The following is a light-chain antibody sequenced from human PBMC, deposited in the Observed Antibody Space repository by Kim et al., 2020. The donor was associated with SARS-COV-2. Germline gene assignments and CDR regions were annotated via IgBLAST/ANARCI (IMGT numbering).Light chain of an antibody. Sequence: EIVLTQSPGTLSLSPGERATLSCRASQSVSSSYLAWYQQKPGQAPRLLIYDASSRATGIPDRFSGSGSGTDFTLTISRLEPEDFAVYYCQQYGSTWTFGPGTKVDIK. V-gene: IGKV3-20*01. CDR1: QSVSSSY. CDR3: QQYGSTWT. J-gene: IGKJ1*01. CDR2: DAS.